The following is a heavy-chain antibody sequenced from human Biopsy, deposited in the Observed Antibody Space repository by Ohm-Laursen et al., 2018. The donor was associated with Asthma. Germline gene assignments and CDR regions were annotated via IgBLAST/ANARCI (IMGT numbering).Heavy chain of an antibody. J-gene: IGHJ6*02. CDR2: ISYGGKT. D-gene: IGHD3-3*01. V-gene: IGHV4-39*01. Sequence: SDTLSLTWTVSGGSMTPTSHYWDWIRQAPGKGLEWIGYISYGGKTSYSPSLKNRVTISRDTSKNQFSLRLTSVTAADTAVYFCARRITIFGVVQKDHGMDAWGQGTTAIVSS. CDR3: ARRITIFGVVQKDHGMDA. CDR1: GGSMTPTSHY.